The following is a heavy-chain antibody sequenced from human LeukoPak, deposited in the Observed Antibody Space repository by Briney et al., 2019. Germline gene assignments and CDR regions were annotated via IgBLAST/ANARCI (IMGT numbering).Heavy chain of an antibody. V-gene: IGHV3-23*01. CDR1: GFTFSSYA. D-gene: IGHD3-22*01. J-gene: IGHJ3*01. CDR3: AKHYYDSTQWDGGDAFDF. CDR2: ISVRGDSI. Sequence: GGSLRLSCATSGFTFSSYAMNWVRQAPGKGLEWVSYISVRGDSIKYGDSVKGRLSISRDNSKNTLYLQMNSLRVEDTGVYSCAKHYYDSTQWDGGDAFDFWGQGTMVTVSS.